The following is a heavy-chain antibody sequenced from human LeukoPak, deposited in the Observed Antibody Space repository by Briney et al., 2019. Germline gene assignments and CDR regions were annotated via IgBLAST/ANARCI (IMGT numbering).Heavy chain of an antibody. V-gene: IGHV4-59*01. CDR2: IYYSGST. CDR1: GASISSYY. D-gene: IGHD2-8*02. J-gene: IGHJ3*02. CDR3: ARKGFGGCSGATCYAGAFDI. Sequence: NSSETLSLTCTVSGASISSYYWSWLRQPPGKGLEWIGYIYYSGSTNNNPSLKSRVTISVDASKNLFSLKMTSVTAADTAVYYCARKGFGGCSGATCYAGAFDIWGQGTMVTVSS.